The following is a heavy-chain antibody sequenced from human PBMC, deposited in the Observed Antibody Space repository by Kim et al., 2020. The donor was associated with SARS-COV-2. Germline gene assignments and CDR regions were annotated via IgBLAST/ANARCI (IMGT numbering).Heavy chain of an antibody. Sequence: ASVKVSCKASGYTFTGYYMHWVRQAPGQGLEWMGRINPNSGGTNYAQKFQGRVTMTRDTSISTAYMELSRLRSDDTAVYYCARGTPNYYDYVWGNAFDIWGQGTMVTVSS. D-gene: IGHD3-16*01. V-gene: IGHV1-2*06. CDR1: GYTFTGYY. J-gene: IGHJ3*02. CDR3: ARGTPNYYDYVWGNAFDI. CDR2: INPNSGGT.